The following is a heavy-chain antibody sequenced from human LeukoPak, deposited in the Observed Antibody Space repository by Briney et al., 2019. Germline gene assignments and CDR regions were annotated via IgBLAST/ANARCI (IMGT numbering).Heavy chain of an antibody. V-gene: IGHV3-7*01. Sequence: PGGSLRLSCAASGFTFSSYWMSWVRQATGKGLEWVANIKQDGSEKYYVDSVKGRFTISRDNAKNSLYLQMNSLRAEDTAVYYCARKTPGFDSSGCDYWGQGTLVTVSS. CDR3: ARKTPGFDSSGCDY. CDR1: GFTFSSYW. D-gene: IGHD3-22*01. J-gene: IGHJ4*02. CDR2: IKQDGSEK.